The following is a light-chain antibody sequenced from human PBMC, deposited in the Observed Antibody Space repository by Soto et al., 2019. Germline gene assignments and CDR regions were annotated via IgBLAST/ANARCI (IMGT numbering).Light chain of an antibody. V-gene: IGLV2-14*03. J-gene: IGLJ1*01. Sequence: QSALTQPASVSGSPGQSITISCTGTSSDIGHYDYVSWYQQHPGKAPKLMIYHVTYRPSGVSNRYSGSKSGNSASLTISGLQADDEADYYFCSLTTCHTYVFGSGTKLPVL. CDR3: CSLTTCHTYV. CDR1: SSDIGHYDY. CDR2: HVT.